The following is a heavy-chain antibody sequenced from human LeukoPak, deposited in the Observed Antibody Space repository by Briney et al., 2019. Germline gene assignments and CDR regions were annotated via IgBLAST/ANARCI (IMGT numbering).Heavy chain of an antibody. D-gene: IGHD5/OR15-5a*01. CDR2: ISGSADTT. CDR1: GFTFSSHG. V-gene: IGHV3-23*01. J-gene: IGHJ4*02. CDR3: AKDEEVYGRAFDY. Sequence: PGGSLRLSCAASGFTFSSHGMSWVRQAPGKGLEWVSGISGSADTTYYADSVKGRFTISRDNSKNTLYLQMNSLRAEDTAVYYCAKDEEVYGRAFDYWGQGTLVTVSS.